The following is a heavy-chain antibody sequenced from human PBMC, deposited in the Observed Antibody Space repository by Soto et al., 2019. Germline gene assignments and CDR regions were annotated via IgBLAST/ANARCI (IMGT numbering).Heavy chain of an antibody. V-gene: IGHV4-30-4*01. CDR3: ARDRCTRLYYYGVDV. CDR2: IHSSGGT. J-gene: IGHJ6*01. CDR1: GASMGSGDNY. D-gene: IGHD2-8*01. Sequence: NPSETLSLTCTVSGASMGSGDNYWSWLRQPPGKGLEWIGYIHSSGGTVYHPSLRGRVSLSVDTSKNQLLLRMTSVSAADTAVYFCARDRCTRLYYYGVDVWGQGTTVTVSS.